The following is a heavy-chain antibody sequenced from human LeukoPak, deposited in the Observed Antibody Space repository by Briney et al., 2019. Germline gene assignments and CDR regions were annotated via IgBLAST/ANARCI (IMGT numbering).Heavy chain of an antibody. J-gene: IGHJ4*02. Sequence: SGTLSLTCTVSGDSINSLDLWSWVRQPPGEGLEWIGEMYLSGTTHSNPSVKSRVTISIDKSKNQFFLNLSSVTAADTAVYYCAGLVGRYSSGLYYYYFDYWGQGTLVTVSS. D-gene: IGHD3-22*01. V-gene: IGHV4-4*02. CDR2: MYLSGTT. CDR3: AGLVGRYSSGLYYYYFDY. CDR1: GDSINSLDL.